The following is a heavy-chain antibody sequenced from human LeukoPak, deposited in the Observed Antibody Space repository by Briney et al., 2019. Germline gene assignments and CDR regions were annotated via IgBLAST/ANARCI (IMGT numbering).Heavy chain of an antibody. V-gene: IGHV1-2*02. CDR2: TNPNSGGT. J-gene: IGHJ6*02. CDR1: GYTFTFYY. CDR3: AREGDYYDSSRGMDV. Sequence: GASVTVSCTASGYTFTFYYMHWVRQAPGQGLGLMGWTNPNSGGTNYAQKFQGRVTMTRDTSISTAYMELSRLRSDDTAVYYCAREGDYYDSSRGMDVWGQGTTVTVSS. D-gene: IGHD3-22*01.